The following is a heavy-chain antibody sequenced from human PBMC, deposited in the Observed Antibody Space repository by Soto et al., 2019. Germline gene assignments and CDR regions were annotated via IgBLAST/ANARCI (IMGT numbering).Heavy chain of an antibody. V-gene: IGHV1-69*13. D-gene: IGHD6-13*01. CDR3: ARDQGIAAAGTRWIKTGEFDY. CDR2: IIPIFGTA. CDR1: GGTFSSYA. J-gene: IGHJ4*02. Sequence: SVKVSCKASGGTFSSYAIIWVRQAPGQGLEWMGGIIPIFGTANYAQKFQGRVTITADESTSTAYIELSSLRSEDTAVYYCARDQGIAAAGTRWIKTGEFDYWGQGTLVTVSS.